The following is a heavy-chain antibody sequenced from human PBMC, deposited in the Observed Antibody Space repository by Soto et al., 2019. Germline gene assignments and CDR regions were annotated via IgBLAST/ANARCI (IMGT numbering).Heavy chain of an antibody. D-gene: IGHD6-19*01. CDR2: ISAYNGNT. Sequence: QVQLVQSGAEVQKPGASVKVSCKASGYTFTSYGISWVRQAPGQGLEWMGWISAYNGNTNYAQKLQGRVTMTTGTATSTAYRERRSLRADDTAVYYCARDRAPGIAVVGTLVYWYFDLWGRGTLVTVSS. V-gene: IGHV1-18*01. CDR3: ARDRAPGIAVVGTLVYWYFDL. J-gene: IGHJ2*01. CDR1: GYTFTSYG.